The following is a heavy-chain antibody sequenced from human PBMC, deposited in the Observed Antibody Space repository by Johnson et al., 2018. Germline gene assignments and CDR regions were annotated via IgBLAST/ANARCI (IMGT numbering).Heavy chain of an antibody. V-gene: IGHV3-33*08. CDR3: ARDGDIVVVPAAMPYYYGMDV. J-gene: IGHJ6*02. CDR1: GFTFSSYG. D-gene: IGHD2-2*01. Sequence: VQLVESGGGVVQPGRSLRLSCAASGFTFSSYGMHWVRQAPGKGLEWVAVIWYDGSNKYYADSVKGRFTISRDNSKNTLYLQMNSLRAEDTAVYYCARDGDIVVVPAAMPYYYGMDVWGQGTTVTVSS. CDR2: IWYDGSNK.